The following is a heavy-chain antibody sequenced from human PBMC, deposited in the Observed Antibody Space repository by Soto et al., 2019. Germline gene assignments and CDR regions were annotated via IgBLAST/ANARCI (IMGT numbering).Heavy chain of an antibody. CDR1: GGSFSGYY. V-gene: IGHV4-34*01. CDR3: ARDSGSYYIGYYYGMDV. CDR2: INHSGST. Sequence: PSETLSLTCAVYGGSFSGYYWSWIRQPPGKGLEWIGEINHSGSTNYNPSLKSRVTISVDTSKNQFSLKLSSVTAADTAVYYCARDSGSYYIGYYYGMDVWGQGTTVTV. J-gene: IGHJ6*02. D-gene: IGHD3-10*01.